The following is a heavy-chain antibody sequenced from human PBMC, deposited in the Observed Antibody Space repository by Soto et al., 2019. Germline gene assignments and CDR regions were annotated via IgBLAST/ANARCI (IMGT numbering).Heavy chain of an antibody. CDR3: ATTPQGGWIQLSSGGNNWFDP. CDR2: IYYSGST. J-gene: IGHJ5*02. CDR1: GCSISRSSYY. Sequence: SETLSLTCTVSGCSISRSSYYWGWIRQPPGKGLEWIGSIYYSGSTYYNPSLKSRVTISVDTSKNQFSLKLSSVTAADTAVYYCATTPQGGWIQLSSGGNNWFDPWGQGTLVTVSS. V-gene: IGHV4-39*01. D-gene: IGHD5-18*01.